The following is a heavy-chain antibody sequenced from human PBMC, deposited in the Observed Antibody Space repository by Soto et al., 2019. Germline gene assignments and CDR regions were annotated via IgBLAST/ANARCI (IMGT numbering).Heavy chain of an antibody. V-gene: IGHV4-34*01. CDR3: ARFPDSSDY. D-gene: IGHD3-22*01. CDR2: INHSGST. J-gene: IGHJ4*02. CDR1: GGSFSGYY. Sequence: ASETLSLTCAVYGGSFSGYYWSWIRQPPGKGLEWIGEINHSGSTNYNPSLKSRVTISVDTSKNQFSLKLSSVTAADTAVYYCARFPDSSDYWGQGTLVTVSS.